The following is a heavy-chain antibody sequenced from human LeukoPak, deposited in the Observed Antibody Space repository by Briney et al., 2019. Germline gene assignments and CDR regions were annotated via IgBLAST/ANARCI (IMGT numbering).Heavy chain of an antibody. CDR1: GFTFSDYY. CDR3: ASAQGTYYDFWSGWNDY. Sequence: GGSLRLSCAASGFTFSDYYMSWIRQAPGKGLEWVSYISSSGSTIYYADSVKGRFTISRDNAKNSLYLQMNSLRAEDTAVYYCASAQGTYYDFWSGWNDYWGQGTLVTVSS. D-gene: IGHD3-3*01. CDR2: ISSSGSTI. V-gene: IGHV3-11*04. J-gene: IGHJ4*02.